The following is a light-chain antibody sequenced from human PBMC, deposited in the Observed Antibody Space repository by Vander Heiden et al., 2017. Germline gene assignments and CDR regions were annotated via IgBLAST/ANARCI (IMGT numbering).Light chain of an antibody. CDR2: AAS. J-gene: IGKJ1*01. V-gene: IGKV1-8*01. CDR3: QQDYSYAQT. Sequence: AIRMTQSPSSFSASTGDRLTITCRASLGISSYLARYQQKPGKAPKLLIYAASTSQSGVPSRFSGSDSATDFTLPISCLQSADFATYYCQQDYSYAQTFGQGTKVEIK. CDR1: LGISSY.